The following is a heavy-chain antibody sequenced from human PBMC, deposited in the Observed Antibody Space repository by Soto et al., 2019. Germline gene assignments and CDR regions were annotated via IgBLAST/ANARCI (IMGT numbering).Heavy chain of an antibody. CDR1: GGTFSSYA. CDR2: IIPIFGTA. V-gene: IGHV1-69*06. CDR3: VLAEDYGDYVNYYYYGMDV. J-gene: IGHJ6*02. Sequence: QVQLVQSGAEVKKPGSSVKVSCKASGGTFSSYAISWVRQAPGQGLEWMGGIIPIFGTANYAQKFQGRVTITADKSTSTAYMELSSLRSEDTAVYYCVLAEDYGDYVNYYYYGMDVWGQGTTVTVSS. D-gene: IGHD4-17*01.